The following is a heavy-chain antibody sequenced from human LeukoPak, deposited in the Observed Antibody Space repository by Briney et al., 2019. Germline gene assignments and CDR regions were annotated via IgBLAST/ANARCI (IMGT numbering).Heavy chain of an antibody. CDR3: ARDSSTGNEPLDY. CDR2: IYYSGST. D-gene: IGHD6-19*01. Sequence: SETLSLTCAVYGGSFSGYYWSWIRQPPGKGLEWIGYIYYSGSTYYNPSLKSRVTISVDTSKNQFSLKLSSVTAADTAVYYCARDSSTGNEPLDYWGQGTLVTVSS. J-gene: IGHJ4*02. CDR1: GGSFSGYY. V-gene: IGHV4-34*09.